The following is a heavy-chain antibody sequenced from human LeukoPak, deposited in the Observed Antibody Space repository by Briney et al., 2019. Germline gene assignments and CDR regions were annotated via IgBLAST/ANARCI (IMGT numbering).Heavy chain of an antibody. J-gene: IGHJ4*02. Sequence: PGGSLRLSCAASGFTVSGDYMSWVRQAPGKGLEWVSVIYSGGSTYYADSVKGRFTISRDNAKNSLYLQMNSLRAEDTAVYYCARDKVQGSEWGSNFDYWGQGTLVTVSS. CDR2: IYSGGST. CDR1: GFTVSGDY. CDR3: ARDKVQGSEWGSNFDY. D-gene: IGHD2-15*01. V-gene: IGHV3-53*01.